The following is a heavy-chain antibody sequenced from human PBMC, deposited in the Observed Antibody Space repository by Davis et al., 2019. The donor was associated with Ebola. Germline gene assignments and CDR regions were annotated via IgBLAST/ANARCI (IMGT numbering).Heavy chain of an antibody. Sequence: GESLKISCAASGFTFTSYYMHWVRQAPGQGLEWMGIINPSGGSTSYAQKFQGRVTMTSDTSTSTVYMELSSLRSEDTAVYYCARERGIEGYCSSTSCHHHFDYWGQGTLVTVSS. D-gene: IGHD2-2*01. V-gene: IGHV1-46*01. CDR1: GFTFTSYY. CDR2: INPSGGST. CDR3: ARERGIEGYCSSTSCHHHFDY. J-gene: IGHJ4*02.